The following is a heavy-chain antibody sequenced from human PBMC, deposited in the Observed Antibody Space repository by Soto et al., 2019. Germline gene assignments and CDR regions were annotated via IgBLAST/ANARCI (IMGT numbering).Heavy chain of an antibody. CDR2: IYPGDSDT. J-gene: IGHJ4*02. V-gene: IGHV5-51*01. CDR3: ARRSGGYYKQVDS. D-gene: IGHD1-26*01. CDR1: GYSFANYW. Sequence: GESLKISCKGSGYSFANYWIAWARQMPGKGLEWMGIIYPGDSDTTYSPSFQGQVTISADKSINTAYLQWSSLKASDTAMYYCARRSGGYYKQVDSWGQGTLVTVSS.